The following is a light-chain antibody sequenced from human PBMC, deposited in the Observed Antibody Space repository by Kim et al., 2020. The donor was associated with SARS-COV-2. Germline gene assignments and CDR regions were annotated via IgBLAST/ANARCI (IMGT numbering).Light chain of an antibody. CDR2: EVT. CDR1: SSDVGSYNR. CDR3: SSHTSSSTLV. Sequence: GQSVTISCTGTSSDVGSYNRVSWYQQPPGTAPKLMIYEVTNRPSGVPDRFSGSKSGNTASLTISGLQAEDEADYYCSSHTSSSTLVFGGGTQLTVL. J-gene: IGLJ3*02. V-gene: IGLV2-18*02.